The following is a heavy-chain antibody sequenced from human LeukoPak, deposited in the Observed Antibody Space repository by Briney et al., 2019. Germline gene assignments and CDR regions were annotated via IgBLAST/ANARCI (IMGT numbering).Heavy chain of an antibody. J-gene: IGHJ4*02. V-gene: IGHV1-8*01. CDR2: MSPNSGDT. Sequence: ASVKVSCKASGYAFTSHDINWVRQATGQGLEWMGWMSPNSGDTGYAQKFQGRVTMTSDSSISTAYMELSSLRSEDTAIYYCVRTPPNWGFDYWGQGTLVTVSS. CDR3: VRTPPNWGFDY. D-gene: IGHD7-27*01. CDR1: GYAFTSHD.